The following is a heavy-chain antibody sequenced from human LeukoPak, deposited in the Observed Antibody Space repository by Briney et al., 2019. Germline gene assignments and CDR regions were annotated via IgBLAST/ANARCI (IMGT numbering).Heavy chain of an antibody. CDR2: ISAYNGNT. CDR1: GYTFTGYY. J-gene: IGHJ4*02. CDR3: ARVYEWELRPGNY. D-gene: IGHD1-26*01. Sequence: GASVKVSCKASGYTFTGYYMHWVRQAPGQGLEWMGWISAYNGNTNYAQKLQGRVTMTTDTSTSTAYMELRSLRSDDTAVYYCARVYEWELRPGNYWGQGTLVTVSS. V-gene: IGHV1-18*04.